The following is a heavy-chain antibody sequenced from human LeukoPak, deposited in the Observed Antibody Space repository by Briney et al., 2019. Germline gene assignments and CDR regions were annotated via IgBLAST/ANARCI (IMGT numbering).Heavy chain of an antibody. Sequence: GGSLRLSCAASGFTFSSYAMSWVRQAPVKGPEWVSAISGSGGSTYYADSVKGRFTISRDNSKNTLYLQMNSLRAEDTAVYYCSKSMRDMIDWGQGTLVTVSS. CDR3: SKSMRDMID. V-gene: IGHV3-23*01. CDR2: ISGSGGST. D-gene: IGHD3-22*01. CDR1: GFTFSSYA. J-gene: IGHJ4*02.